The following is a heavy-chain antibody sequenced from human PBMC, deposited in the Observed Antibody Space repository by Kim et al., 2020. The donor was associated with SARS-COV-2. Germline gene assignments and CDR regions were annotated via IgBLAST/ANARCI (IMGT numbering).Heavy chain of an antibody. Sequence: GASLKISCKTSGYIFTSYWIGWVRQMPGKGLEWMGLIYPDNSDTRYNPSFQGHVTISADNSITTAYLQWSSLEASDTAIYYCARQGVPFYNWLDPWGQGTPVIVSS. J-gene: IGHJ5*02. D-gene: IGHD2-2*01. CDR3: ARQGVPFYNWLDP. CDR2: IYPDNSDT. V-gene: IGHV5-51*01. CDR1: GYIFTSYW.